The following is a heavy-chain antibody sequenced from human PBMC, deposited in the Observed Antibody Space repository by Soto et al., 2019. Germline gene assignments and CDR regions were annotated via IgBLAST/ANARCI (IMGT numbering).Heavy chain of an antibody. J-gene: IGHJ5*02. CDR1: GGSLSDGDYF. Sequence: PSETLSLTCSVSGGSLSDGDYFWSWIRQHPGKGLEWIGYIFYSGTTYYNPSLKSRVTISVDTSKNQFSLKLSSVTAADTAVYYCARSVDPWGQGTLVTVSS. V-gene: IGHV4-31*03. CDR2: IFYSGTT. CDR3: ARSVDP.